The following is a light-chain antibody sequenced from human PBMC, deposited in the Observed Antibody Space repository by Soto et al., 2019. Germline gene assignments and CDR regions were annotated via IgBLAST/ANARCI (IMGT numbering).Light chain of an antibody. V-gene: IGKV1-39*01. CDR2: AAS. J-gene: IGKJ1*01. CDR3: QQSHSIPWT. CDR1: QSISSN. Sequence: DIQGTQSPASLSASVGDRVTITCRASQSISSNLNWYKQKPGKAPKLLIYAASNLQSGVPSTFSGSGSGTDFTLTISSLQPEDFETYYCQQSHSIPWTFGQGTKVDIK.